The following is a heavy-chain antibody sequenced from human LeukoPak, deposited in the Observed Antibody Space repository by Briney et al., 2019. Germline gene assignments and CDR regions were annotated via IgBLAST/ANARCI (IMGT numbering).Heavy chain of an antibody. CDR2: ISSSSSYI. CDR1: GFTFSSYS. V-gene: IGHV3-21*01. J-gene: IGHJ5*02. CDR3: AKEGFVL. Sequence: PGGSLRLSCAASGFTFSSYSMNWVRQAPGKGLEWVSSISSSSSYIYYADSVKGRFTISRDNSENTLYLQMNSLRPEDTALYYCAKEGFVLWGQGTLSPSLQ.